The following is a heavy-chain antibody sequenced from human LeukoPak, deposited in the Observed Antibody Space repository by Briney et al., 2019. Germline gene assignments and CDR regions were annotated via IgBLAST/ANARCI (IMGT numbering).Heavy chain of an antibody. CDR1: GGTFSSYA. V-gene: IGHV1-69*05. CDR3: ATEQVGYYFDY. Sequence: GSSVKISCKASGGTFSSYAISWVRQAPGRGLEWMGGIIPIFGTANYAQKFQGRVTITTDESTSTAYMELSSLRSEDTAVYYCATEQVGYYFDYWGQGTLVTVSS. D-gene: IGHD1/OR15-1a*01. J-gene: IGHJ4*02. CDR2: IIPIFGTA.